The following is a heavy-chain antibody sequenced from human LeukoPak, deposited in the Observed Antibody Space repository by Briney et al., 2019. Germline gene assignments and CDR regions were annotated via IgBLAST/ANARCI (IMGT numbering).Heavy chain of an antibody. CDR2: TYYRSKWYN. J-gene: IGHJ4*02. D-gene: IGHD3-9*01. CDR3: ARGNDIHFDY. Sequence: SQTLSLTCAISGDSVSSNSAAWNWIRQSPSRGLEWLGRTYYRSKWYNDYAISVKSRITINPDTSKNQFSLKLSSVTAADTAVYYCARGNDIHFDYWGQGTLVTVSS. CDR1: GDSVSSNSAA. V-gene: IGHV6-1*01.